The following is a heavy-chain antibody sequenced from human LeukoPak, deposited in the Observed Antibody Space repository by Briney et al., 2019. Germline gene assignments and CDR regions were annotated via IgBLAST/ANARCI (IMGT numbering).Heavy chain of an antibody. CDR1: GFTFSNAW. J-gene: IGHJ4*02. Sequence: GGSLRLSCAASGFTFSNAWMSWVRQAPGKGLEWVGRIKSKTDGGTTDYAAPVKGRFTISRDDSKNTLYLQMNSLKTEDTAVYYCTTESPPSYYYDSSGYPGRFDYWGQGTLVTVSS. D-gene: IGHD3-22*01. CDR2: IKSKTDGGTT. CDR3: TTESPPSYYYDSSGYPGRFDY. V-gene: IGHV3-15*01.